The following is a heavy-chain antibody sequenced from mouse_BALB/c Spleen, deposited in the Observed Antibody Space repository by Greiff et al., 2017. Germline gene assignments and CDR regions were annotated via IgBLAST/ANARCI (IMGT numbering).Heavy chain of an antibody. D-gene: IGHD2-1*01. J-gene: IGHJ3*01. CDR2: IRSKSNNYAT. V-gene: IGHV10-1*02. CDR1: GFTFNTYA. CDR3: VREVYGSFAY. Sequence: DVKLVESGGGLVQPKGSLKLSCAASGFTFNTYAMNWVRQAPGKGLEWVARIRSKSNNYATYYADSVKDRFTISRDDSQSMLYLQMNNLKTEDTAMYYCVREVYGSFAYWGQGTLVTVSA.